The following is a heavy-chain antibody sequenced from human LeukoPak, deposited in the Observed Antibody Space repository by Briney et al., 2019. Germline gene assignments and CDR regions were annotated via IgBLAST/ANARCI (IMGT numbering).Heavy chain of an antibody. CDR3: ARDLSEGYYYDSSGYLLGGGFDY. CDR1: GFTSSSYS. J-gene: IGHJ4*02. Sequence: GGSLRLSCAASGFTSSSYSMNWVRQAPGKGLEWVSSISSSSSYIYYADSVKGRFTISRDNAKNSLYLQMNSLRAEDTAVYYCARDLSEGYYYDSSGYLLGGGFDYWGQGTLVTVSS. D-gene: IGHD3-22*01. CDR2: ISSSSSYI. V-gene: IGHV3-21*01.